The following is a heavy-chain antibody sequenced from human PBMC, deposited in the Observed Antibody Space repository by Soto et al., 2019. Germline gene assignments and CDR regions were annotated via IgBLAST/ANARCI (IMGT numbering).Heavy chain of an antibody. CDR3: ARVPAVAGYNWFDP. CDR1: GYTFTGYY. Sequence: ASVKVSCKASGYTFTGYYMHCVLQSPVQGLEWMGWINPNSGGTNYAQKFQGWVTMTRDTSISTAYMELSRLRSDDTAVYYCARVPAVAGYNWFDPWGQGTLVTVSS. V-gene: IGHV1-2*04. D-gene: IGHD6-19*01. CDR2: INPNSGGT. J-gene: IGHJ5*02.